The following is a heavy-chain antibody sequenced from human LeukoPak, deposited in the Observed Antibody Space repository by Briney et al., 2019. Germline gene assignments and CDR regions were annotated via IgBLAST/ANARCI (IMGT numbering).Heavy chain of an antibody. V-gene: IGHV3-74*01. CDR3: ARGGLGDY. CDR1: GFTLSNAW. CDR2: VNSDGSST. Sequence: GGSLRLSCAASGFTLSNAWMSWVRQATGKGLEWVGRVNSDGSSTNYAESVKGRFTISRDNTKNSIYQQMNSLRAKDTAVYYCARGGLGDYWGQGTLVTVSS. D-gene: IGHD7-27*01. J-gene: IGHJ4*02.